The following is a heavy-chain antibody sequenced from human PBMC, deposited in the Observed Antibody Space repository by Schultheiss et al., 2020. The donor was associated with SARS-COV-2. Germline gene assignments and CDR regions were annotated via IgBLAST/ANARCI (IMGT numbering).Heavy chain of an antibody. D-gene: IGHD6-19*01. CDR1: GFTFSSYA. CDR3: AKTYSRGWGAFDN. Sequence: GGSLRLSCAASGFTFSSYAMSWVRQAPGKGLEWVSTISGSGGSTYYAESVKGRLTISRDNSRNTVYLQMNSLSAEDTAVDYCAKTYSRGWGAFDNWGQGTLVTVSS. J-gene: IGHJ4*02. CDR2: ISGSGGST. V-gene: IGHV3-23*01.